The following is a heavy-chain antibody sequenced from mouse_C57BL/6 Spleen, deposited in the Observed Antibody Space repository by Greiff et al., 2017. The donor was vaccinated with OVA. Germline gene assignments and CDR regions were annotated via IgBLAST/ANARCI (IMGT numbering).Heavy chain of an antibody. CDR3: TRWLDGYYEDY. D-gene: IGHD2-3*01. Sequence: VQGVESGAELVRPGASVTLSCKASGYTFTDYEMHWVKQTPVHGLEWIGAIDPETGGTAYNQKFKGKAILTADKSSSTAYMELRSLTSEDSAVYYCTRWLDGYYEDYWGQGTTLTVSS. CDR2: IDPETGGT. CDR1: GYTFTDYE. V-gene: IGHV1-15*01. J-gene: IGHJ2*01.